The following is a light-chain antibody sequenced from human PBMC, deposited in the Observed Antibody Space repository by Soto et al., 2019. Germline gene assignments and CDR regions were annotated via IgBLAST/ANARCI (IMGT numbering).Light chain of an antibody. J-gene: IGKJ1*01. CDR1: ESVRRN. V-gene: IGKV3-15*01. CDR3: QQYNDWWT. Sequence: DIAMTQSPGTLSLPPGDGATLSCRASESVRRNLAWYQQKPGQAPRLLIHGASTRATGIPARFSGSGSGTEFTLNISSLQSEDCAVYYCQQYNDWWTFGQGTKVEIK. CDR2: GAS.